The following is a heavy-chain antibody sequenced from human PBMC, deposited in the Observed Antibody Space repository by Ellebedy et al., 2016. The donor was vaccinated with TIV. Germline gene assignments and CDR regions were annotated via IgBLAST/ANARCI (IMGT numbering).Heavy chain of an antibody. V-gene: IGHV4-59*01. J-gene: IGHJ6*02. CDR2: IFSSGST. Sequence: SETLSLXXTVSGGSISGYYWSWLRQPPGKGLEWIGYIFSSGSTNYNPSLKSRVTMSVDTSNNQFSLKLSSVTAADTAVYYCARDLTTPGGMDVWGQGTTVTVSS. CDR1: GGSISGYY. CDR3: ARDLTTPGGMDV. D-gene: IGHD4-17*01.